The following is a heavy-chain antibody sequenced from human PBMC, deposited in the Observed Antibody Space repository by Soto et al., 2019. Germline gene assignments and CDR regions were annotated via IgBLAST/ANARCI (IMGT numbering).Heavy chain of an antibody. J-gene: IGHJ4*02. V-gene: IGHV4-59*01. D-gene: IGHD3-22*01. CDR1: GGSLISYY. Sequence: SETLSLTCTVSGGSLISYYWSWIRQPPGKGLEWIGYSYYTGSTNYNPSLRSRVTISVDTSKNQFSLKLSSLTAADTAVYYCSRGSYYHSSDSRKCFDYWGKGTLVTVSS. CDR3: SRGSYYHSSDSRKCFDY. CDR2: SYYTGST.